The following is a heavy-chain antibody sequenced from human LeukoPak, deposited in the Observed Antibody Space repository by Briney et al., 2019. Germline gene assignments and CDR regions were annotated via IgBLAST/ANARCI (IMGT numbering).Heavy chain of an antibody. V-gene: IGHV3-15*01. CDR2: IRSKTDGGTT. D-gene: IGHD6-13*01. J-gene: IGHJ4*02. Sequence: GGSLRLSCAAYGFTFSNVWMTWVRQAPGKGLEWVGRIRSKTDGGTTDYAAPVKGRFTISRDDAKNTLYLQMNSLKAEDTTVYYCSTEWQQLMYYFDYWGQGTLVTVSS. CDR1: GFTFSNVW. CDR3: STEWQQLMYYFDY.